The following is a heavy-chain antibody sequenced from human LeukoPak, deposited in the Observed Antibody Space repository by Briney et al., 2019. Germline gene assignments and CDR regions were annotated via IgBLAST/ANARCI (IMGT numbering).Heavy chain of an antibody. CDR2: IYYSGST. D-gene: IGHD5-18*01. V-gene: IGHV4-39*07. J-gene: IGHJ4*02. CDR1: GGSISSSSYY. CDR3: AREGGGYSYGYYFDY. Sequence: PSETLSLTCTVSGGSISSSSYYWGWIRQPSGKGLEWIGSIYYSGSTYYNPSLKSRVTISVDTSKNQFSLKLSSVTAADTAVYYCAREGGGYSYGYYFDYWGQGTPVTVSS.